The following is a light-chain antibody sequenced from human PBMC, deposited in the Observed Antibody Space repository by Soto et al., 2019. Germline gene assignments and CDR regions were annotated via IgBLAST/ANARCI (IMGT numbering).Light chain of an antibody. J-gene: IGKJ4*01. CDR3: QQRPNWPLT. Sequence: ELVLTQAPATLSLSPGERATLSCRASQSISSHLVWYQQKPGQAPRLLMYDASNRATGIPARFSGSGSGTDFTLTISSLAPEDFAVYYCQQRPNWPLTFGGGTKVEIK. CDR1: QSISSH. CDR2: DAS. V-gene: IGKV3-11*01.